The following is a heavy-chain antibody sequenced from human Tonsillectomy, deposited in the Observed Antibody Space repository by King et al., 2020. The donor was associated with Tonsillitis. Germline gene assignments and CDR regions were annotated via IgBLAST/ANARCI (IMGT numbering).Heavy chain of an antibody. V-gene: IGHV4-59*08. CDR2: IYSSGST. Sequence: QLQESGPGLVKPSETLSLTCTVSGGSISNHYWTWIRQPPGEGLEWFGHIYSSGSTNDNPSRKRRVTISLGTSKNQFSLGLSSVTAADTAVYYCARHTYGYGYVYWGQGTLVTVSS. D-gene: IGHD5-18*01. CDR3: ARHTYGYGYVY. J-gene: IGHJ4*02. CDR1: GGSISNHY.